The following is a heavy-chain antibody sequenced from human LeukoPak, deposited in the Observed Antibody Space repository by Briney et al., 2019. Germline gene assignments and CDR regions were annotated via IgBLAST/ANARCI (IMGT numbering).Heavy chain of an antibody. V-gene: IGHV4-4*02. Sequence: SGTLSLTCAVSGGSISSSNWWSWVRQPPGKGLEWIGEIYYSGSTNYNPSLKSRVTISVDKSKNQFSLKLSSVTAADTAVYYCASRDSYGYLGVDYWGQGTLVTVSS. CDR3: ASRDSYGYLGVDY. J-gene: IGHJ4*02. D-gene: IGHD5-18*01. CDR2: IYYSGST. CDR1: GGSISSSNW.